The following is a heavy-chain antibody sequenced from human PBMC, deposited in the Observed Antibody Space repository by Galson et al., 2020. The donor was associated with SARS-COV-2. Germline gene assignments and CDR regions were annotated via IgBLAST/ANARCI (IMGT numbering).Heavy chain of an antibody. Sequence: SQTLSLTCTVSGGSISSYYWSWIRQPPGKGLEWIGYMYYSGSTNYNPSLKSQVTISIDTSKNQFSLKLSSVTAADTAVYYCATSTTVNSVYYYGLDVWGQGTAVTVSS. CDR3: ATSTTVNSVYYYGLDV. CDR1: GGSISSYY. D-gene: IGHD4-4*01. CDR2: MYYSGST. V-gene: IGHV4-59*08. J-gene: IGHJ6*02.